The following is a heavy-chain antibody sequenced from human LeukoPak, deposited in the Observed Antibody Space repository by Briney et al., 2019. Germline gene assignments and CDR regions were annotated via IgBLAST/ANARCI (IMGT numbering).Heavy chain of an antibody. CDR1: GFTFSSYS. Sequence: GGSLRLSCAASGFTFSSYSMNWVRQAPGKGLEWVSYISSSSSSTIYYADSVKGRFTISRDNAKNSLYLQMNSLRAEDTAVYYCARDQRVAVAGSFDYWGQGTLVTVSS. D-gene: IGHD6-19*01. CDR3: ARDQRVAVAGSFDY. V-gene: IGHV3-48*01. CDR2: ISSSSSSTI. J-gene: IGHJ4*02.